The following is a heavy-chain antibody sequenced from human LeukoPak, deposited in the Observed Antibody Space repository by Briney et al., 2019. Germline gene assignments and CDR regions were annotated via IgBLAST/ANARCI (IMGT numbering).Heavy chain of an antibody. CDR1: GFTFSSYE. V-gene: IGHV3-48*03. Sequence: PGGSLRLSCAASGFTFSSYEMNWVRQAPGKGLEWVSFISSSGDTVNYVDSVKGRFTISRDNAKNSLYLQMNSLRAEDTAVYYCARGYCSSTSCHYYYYGMDVLCQGTTVTVSS. CDR2: ISSSGDTV. CDR3: ARGYCSSTSCHYYYYGMDV. J-gene: IGHJ6*02. D-gene: IGHD2-2*01.